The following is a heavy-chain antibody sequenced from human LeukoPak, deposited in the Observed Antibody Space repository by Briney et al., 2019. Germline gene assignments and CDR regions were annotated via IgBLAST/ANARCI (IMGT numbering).Heavy chain of an antibody. CDR2: ISAQHGQT. Sequence: ASVKVSCKTSGYSENFYGITWVRQVAGQGLEWMGWISAQHGQTEYAPNSQDRVTMTTDTYTNTAYMELRSLRSDDTAVYYCARARSTYYYYMDVWGKGTTVTVSS. CDR1: GYSENFYG. D-gene: IGHD4-17*01. J-gene: IGHJ6*03. V-gene: IGHV1-18*01. CDR3: ARARSTYYYYMDV.